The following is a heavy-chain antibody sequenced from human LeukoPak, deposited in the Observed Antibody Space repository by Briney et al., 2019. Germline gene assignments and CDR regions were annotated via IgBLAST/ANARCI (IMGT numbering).Heavy chain of an antibody. CDR2: SRNKANSYTT. Sequence: GGSLRLSCAASGFTFSDHYMDWVRQAPGKGLEWVGRSRNKANSYTTEYAASVKGRFSISRDDSKNSVYLQMNSLKAEDTAVYYCARVSPPGVSGYHYFDCWGQGTLVTVSS. D-gene: IGHD3-3*01. CDR1: GFTFSDHY. CDR3: ARVSPPGVSGYHYFDC. J-gene: IGHJ4*02. V-gene: IGHV3-72*01.